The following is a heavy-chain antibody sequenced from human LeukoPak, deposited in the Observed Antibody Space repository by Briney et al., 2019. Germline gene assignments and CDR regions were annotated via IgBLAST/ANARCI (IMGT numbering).Heavy chain of an antibody. Sequence: SETLSLTCTVSGGSISSGGHYWSWIRQHPGKGLEWIGYIYYSGSTYYNPSLKSRVTISVDTSKNQFSLKLSSVTATDTAVYYCARDSERKRYYYDSSGYSRVIDYWGQGTLVTVSS. J-gene: IGHJ4*02. CDR2: IYYSGST. D-gene: IGHD3-22*01. CDR1: GGSISSGGHY. V-gene: IGHV4-31*03. CDR3: ARDSERKRYYYDSSGYSRVIDY.